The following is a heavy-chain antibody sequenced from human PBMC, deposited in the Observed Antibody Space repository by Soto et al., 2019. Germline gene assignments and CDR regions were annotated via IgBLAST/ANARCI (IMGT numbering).Heavy chain of an antibody. J-gene: IGHJ4*02. CDR3: AAAGHYYGSGTLGY. D-gene: IGHD3-10*01. CDR1: GYTFTSYA. V-gene: IGHV1-3*01. CDR2: INAGSGNT. Sequence: ASVKVSCKASGYTFTSYAMHWVRQAPGQRLEWMGWINAGSGNTNYAQKFQERVTITRDMSTSTAYMELSSLRSEDTAVYYCAAAGHYYGSGTLGYWGQGILVTVSS.